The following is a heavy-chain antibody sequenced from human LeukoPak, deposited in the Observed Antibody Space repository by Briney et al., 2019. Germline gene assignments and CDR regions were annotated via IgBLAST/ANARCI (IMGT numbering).Heavy chain of an antibody. Sequence: PGGSLRLSCATSGFTFSSHWMHWVRQAPGEGLVWVSHINTDGSSTTYGDPAKGRFTVSRDSATVFLQMNSLKVDDTAIYYCARGTATTAGIDYWGQGTLVTVPS. V-gene: IGHV3-74*01. J-gene: IGHJ4*02. CDR2: INTDGSST. CDR1: GFTFSSHW. CDR3: ARGTATTAGIDY. D-gene: IGHD6-13*01.